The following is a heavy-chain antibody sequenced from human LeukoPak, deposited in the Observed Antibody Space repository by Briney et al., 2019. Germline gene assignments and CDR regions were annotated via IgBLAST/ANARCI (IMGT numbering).Heavy chain of an antibody. CDR2: ISGSGSGGST. D-gene: IGHD6-19*01. Sequence: GGSLRLSCAASGFPLSRSAMSWVRQAPGKGLEWVSNISGSGSGGSTYYADSVKGRFTISRDNSKNSLYLQMNSLRAEDTAVYYCARDVIAVAGMGIGFDYWGQGTLVTVSS. J-gene: IGHJ4*02. CDR1: GFPLSRSA. CDR3: ARDVIAVAGMGIGFDY. V-gene: IGHV3-23*01.